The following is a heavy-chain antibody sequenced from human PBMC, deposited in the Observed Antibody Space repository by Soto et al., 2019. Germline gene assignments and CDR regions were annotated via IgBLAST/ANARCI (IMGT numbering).Heavy chain of an antibody. Sequence: ASVKVSCKASGGTFSSYAISWVRQAPGQGPEWMGGIIPIFGTANYAQKFQGRVTITADESTSTAYMELSSLRSEDTAVYYCASSFFGVVIIGRYYYYGMDVWGQGTTVTVSS. CDR2: IIPIFGTA. CDR1: GGTFSSYA. V-gene: IGHV1-69*13. CDR3: ASSFFGVVIIGRYYYYGMDV. J-gene: IGHJ6*02. D-gene: IGHD3-3*01.